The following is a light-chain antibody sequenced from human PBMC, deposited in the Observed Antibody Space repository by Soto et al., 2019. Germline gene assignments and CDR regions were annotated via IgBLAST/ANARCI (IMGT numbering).Light chain of an antibody. Sequence: QLVLTQPPSASGTPGQRVTISCSGSSSNIGSNTVNWYQQLPGTAPKLLIYSNNQRPSGVPDRFSGSKSGTSASLAISGLQSEDENDYYCAAWDDSLNGVIFGGGTQLTVL. J-gene: IGLJ2*01. CDR1: SSNIGSNT. CDR2: SNN. V-gene: IGLV1-44*01. CDR3: AAWDDSLNGVI.